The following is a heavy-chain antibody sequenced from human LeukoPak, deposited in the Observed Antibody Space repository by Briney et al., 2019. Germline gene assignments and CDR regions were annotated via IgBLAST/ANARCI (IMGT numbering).Heavy chain of an antibody. CDR3: ARHVTMVFTPLSFDF. J-gene: IGHJ4*02. D-gene: IGHD4/OR15-4a*01. CDR1: GGSISSNNFY. Sequence: SETLSLTCTVSGGSISSNNFYGGLIRQPPGKGLEWIGSIYSGGSTFYNPSLKSRVTLSVDTSKNQFSLKLSSVAAADTAVYYCARHVTMVFTPLSFDFWGQGNLVNVPS. V-gene: IGHV4-39*01. CDR2: IYSGGST.